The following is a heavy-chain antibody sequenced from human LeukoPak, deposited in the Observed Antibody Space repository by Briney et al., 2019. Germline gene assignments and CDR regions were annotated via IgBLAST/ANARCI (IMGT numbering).Heavy chain of an antibody. J-gene: IGHJ3*02. Sequence: PSETLSLTCTVSGGSISSSSYYWGWIRQPPGKGLEWIGRIYYSGSTYYNPSLKSRVTISVDTSKNQFSLKLSSVTAADTAVYYCARHAIVGATTGAFDIWGQGTMVTVSS. CDR2: IYYSGST. CDR1: GGSISSSSYY. V-gene: IGHV4-39*01. D-gene: IGHD1-26*01. CDR3: ARHAIVGATTGAFDI.